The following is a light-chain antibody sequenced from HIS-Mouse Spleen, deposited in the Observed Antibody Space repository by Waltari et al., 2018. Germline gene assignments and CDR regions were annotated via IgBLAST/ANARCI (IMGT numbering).Light chain of an antibody. CDR1: SSDVGSYNL. J-gene: IGLJ3*02. Sequence: QSALTQPASVSGSPGQSITISCTGTSSDVGSYNLFSWYQQHPGKAPKLMIYAGSKRPSGVSHSFSGSKSGNTASLTISGLQAEDEADYYCCSYAGSSTWVFGGGTKLTVL. CDR3: CSYAGSSTWV. V-gene: IGLV2-23*01. CDR2: AGS.